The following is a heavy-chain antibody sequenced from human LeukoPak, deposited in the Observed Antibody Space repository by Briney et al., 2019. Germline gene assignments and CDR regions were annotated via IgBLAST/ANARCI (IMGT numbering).Heavy chain of an antibody. CDR1: GFTFSSYS. J-gene: IGHJ5*02. Sequence: KPGGSLRLSCAASGFTFSSYSMNWVRQAPGKGLEWVSSISSSRNYIYYADSVKGRFTISRDNAKNSLYLQMNSLRAEDTAVYYCARVDTAMVSFDPWGQGTLVTVSS. D-gene: IGHD5-18*01. V-gene: IGHV3-21*01. CDR2: ISSSRNYI. CDR3: ARVDTAMVSFDP.